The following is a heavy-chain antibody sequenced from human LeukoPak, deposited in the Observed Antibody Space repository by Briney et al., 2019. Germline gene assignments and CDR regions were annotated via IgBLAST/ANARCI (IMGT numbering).Heavy chain of an antibody. V-gene: IGHV1-18*01. D-gene: IGHD2-21*02. Sequence: ASVKVSCKASGYTFTSYGISWVRQAPGQGLEWMGWISAYNGNTNYAQKLQGRVTITTDTSTSTAYMELRSLRSDDTAVYYCAREVAYCGGDCLAYYFDYWGQGTLVTVSP. CDR1: GYTFTSYG. CDR3: AREVAYCGGDCLAYYFDY. CDR2: ISAYNGNT. J-gene: IGHJ4*02.